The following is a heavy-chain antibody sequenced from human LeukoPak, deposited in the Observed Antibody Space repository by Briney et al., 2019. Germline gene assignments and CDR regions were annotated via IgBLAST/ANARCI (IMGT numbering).Heavy chain of an antibody. D-gene: IGHD4-17*01. J-gene: IGHJ4*02. V-gene: IGHV3-30*18. CDR1: GFTFSSYG. CDR3: AKTRQRFPYGDTDY. CDR2: ISYDGSNK. Sequence: GGSLRLSCAASGFTFSSYGMHWVRQAPGKGLEWVAVISYDGSNKYYADSVKGRFTISRDNSKNTLYVQMSSLRAEDTAVYYCAKTRQRFPYGDTDYWGQGTLVTVSS.